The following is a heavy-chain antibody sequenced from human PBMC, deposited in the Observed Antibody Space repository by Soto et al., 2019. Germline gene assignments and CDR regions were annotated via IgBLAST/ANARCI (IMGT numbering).Heavy chain of an antibody. V-gene: IGHV3-9*01. CDR3: GKDSSMEFWSGYSTQYYYYYFLDV. Sequence: EVQLVESGGGLVQPGRSLRLSCAASGFTFDDYALHWVRQAPGKGLAWVSVISWNNGSIGYADSVTGRFTLSRYNANNFLEMQINSLTAAETALYYCGKDSSMEFWSGYSTQYYYYYFLDVRGTGTTVT. CDR2: ISWNNGSI. CDR1: GFTFDDYA. D-gene: IGHD3-3*01. J-gene: IGHJ6*03.